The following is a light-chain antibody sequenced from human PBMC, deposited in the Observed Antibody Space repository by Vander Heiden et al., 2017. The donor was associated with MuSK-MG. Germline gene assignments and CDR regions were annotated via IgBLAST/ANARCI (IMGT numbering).Light chain of an antibody. CDR2: GIS. J-gene: IGKJ1*01. CDR1: QSIRTDS. V-gene: IGKV3-20*01. Sequence: EIGLTQSPGTLSVSPGERATLSCRASQSIRTDSLAWYQQKPGQSPRLLIYGISIRATGIPDRFSGSGSGTDFTLTISRLEPEDFAVYYWQQDLDSRTFGQGTKVEIK. CDR3: QQDLDSRT.